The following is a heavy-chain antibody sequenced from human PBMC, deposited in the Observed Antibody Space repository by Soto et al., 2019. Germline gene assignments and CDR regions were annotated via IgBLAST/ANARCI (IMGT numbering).Heavy chain of an antibody. CDR1: GDSISSDKW. Sequence: SETLSLTCAVSGDSISSDKWWSWVRQPPGKGLEWIGDIHHSGNSNYNPSLKSRVIISVDKSKNQFSLKLSSVTAADTAVYYCARVPDRWGQGTLVTVSS. D-gene: IGHD2-2*01. J-gene: IGHJ5*02. CDR3: ARVPDR. V-gene: IGHV4-4*02. CDR2: IHHSGNS.